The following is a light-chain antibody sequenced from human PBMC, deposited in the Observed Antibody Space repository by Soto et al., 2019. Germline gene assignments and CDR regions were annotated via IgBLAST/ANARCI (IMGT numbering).Light chain of an antibody. Sequence: DIQMTQSPSSLSASVGDRVTITCRASQGISNYLAWYQQKPGKVPKLLIYDASTLQSGVPSRFSGSGSGTDFTLTISSLQPEDVATYYCQKYNSAPLFTFGPGTKVDTK. CDR2: DAS. V-gene: IGKV1-27*01. CDR3: QKYNSAPLFT. CDR1: QGISNY. J-gene: IGKJ3*01.